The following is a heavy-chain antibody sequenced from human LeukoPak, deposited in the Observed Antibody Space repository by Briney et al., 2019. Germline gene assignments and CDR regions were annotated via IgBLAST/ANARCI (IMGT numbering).Heavy chain of an antibody. CDR1: GGSFSGYY. V-gene: IGHV3-21*01. J-gene: IGHJ6*03. Sequence: PSETLSLTCAVYGGSFSGYYWSWVRQAPGKGLEWVSSISSRSSYIYYADSVKGRFTISRDNAKNSLYLQMNSLRAEDTAVYYCARDVYYGSGSDYAEYYMDVWGKGTTVTVSS. CDR2: ISSRSSYI. D-gene: IGHD3-10*01. CDR3: ARDVYYGSGSDYAEYYMDV.